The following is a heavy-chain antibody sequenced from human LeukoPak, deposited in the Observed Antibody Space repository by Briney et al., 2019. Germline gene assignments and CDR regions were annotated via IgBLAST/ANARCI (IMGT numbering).Heavy chain of an antibody. CDR1: GFTFTTYW. D-gene: IGHD2-2*01. Sequence: GGSLRLSCAASGFTFTTYWMTWVRQAPGKGLDGVAKIKQDGGEKYYVDSVKGRFTISRDNAKNSLSLQMNSLRAEDTAVYYCARDQGYCTSATCRGDAFDVWGQGSMVSVSS. J-gene: IGHJ3*01. CDR2: IKQDGGEK. V-gene: IGHV3-7*01. CDR3: ARDQGYCTSATCRGDAFDV.